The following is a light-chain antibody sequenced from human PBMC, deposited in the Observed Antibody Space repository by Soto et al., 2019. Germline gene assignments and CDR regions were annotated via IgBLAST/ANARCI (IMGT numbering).Light chain of an antibody. CDR2: DVS. V-gene: IGKV1-5*01. CDR3: QQYHTYSS. Sequence: DIQMTQSPSTVSAAVGDRVTITCRASQRISSWLAWYQQKPGKAPRLLIYDVSSLQSGVPSRFSGSDSGTEFTLTISNLQPDDFATYYCQQYHTYSSFGPGTKVDIK. J-gene: IGKJ3*01. CDR1: QRISSW.